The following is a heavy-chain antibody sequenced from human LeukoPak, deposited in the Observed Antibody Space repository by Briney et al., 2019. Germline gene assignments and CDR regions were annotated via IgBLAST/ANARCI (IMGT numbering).Heavy chain of an antibody. Sequence: GASLKISFKASGYNFRTYWIAWVRQMPGKGLEWMGIIYPGDSDTRYSPSFQGQVTISVDKSISTAYLQWSSLKVSDTAMYYCARQAASVVVVSTPFYYFDFWGQGALVTVSS. D-gene: IGHD3-22*01. J-gene: IGHJ4*02. CDR2: IYPGDSDT. CDR1: GYNFRTYW. V-gene: IGHV5-51*01. CDR3: ARQAASVVVVSTPFYYFDF.